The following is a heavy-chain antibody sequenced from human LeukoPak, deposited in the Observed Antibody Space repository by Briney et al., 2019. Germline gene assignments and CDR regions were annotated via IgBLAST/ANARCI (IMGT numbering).Heavy chain of an antibody. CDR1: GDLVIGAPYY. CDR3: ARAVGSTSWLDS. Sequence: SQTLSLTCSVSGDLVIGAPYYWSWVRQHPGKGLEWIAYTYYSGNTYYNPSLKSRVTLSVDTSKNQFSLNLTSVSGADTAVYFCARAVGSTSWLDSWGQGTLVTVSS. D-gene: IGHD1-26*01. V-gene: IGHV4-31*03. J-gene: IGHJ5*01. CDR2: TYYSGNT.